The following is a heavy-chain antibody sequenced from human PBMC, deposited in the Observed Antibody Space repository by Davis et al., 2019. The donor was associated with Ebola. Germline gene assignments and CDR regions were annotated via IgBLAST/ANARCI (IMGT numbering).Heavy chain of an antibody. V-gene: IGHV1-69*06. CDR1: GGTFSSYA. CDR3: ARDRVYSSGWDN. CDR2: IIPIFGTA. D-gene: IGHD6-19*01. Sequence: SVKVSCKASGGTFSSYAISWLRQAPGQGLEWMGGIIPIFGTANYAQKFQGRVTITADKSTSTAYMELSSLRSEDTAVYYCARDRVYSSGWDNWGQGTLVTVSS. J-gene: IGHJ4*02.